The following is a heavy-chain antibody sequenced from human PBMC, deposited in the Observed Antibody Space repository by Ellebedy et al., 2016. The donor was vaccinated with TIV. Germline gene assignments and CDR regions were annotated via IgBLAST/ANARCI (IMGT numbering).Heavy chain of an antibody. J-gene: IGHJ3*02. D-gene: IGHD3-16*01. CDR2: IYHSGST. Sequence: SETLSLXXAVSGGSISSSNWWSWVRQPPGKGLEWIGEIYHSGSTNYNPSLKSRVTISVDKSKNQFSLKLSSVTAADTAVYYCAREVPTWGIVDARDAFDIWGQGTMVTVSS. CDR3: AREVPTWGIVDARDAFDI. V-gene: IGHV4-4*02. CDR1: GGSISSSNW.